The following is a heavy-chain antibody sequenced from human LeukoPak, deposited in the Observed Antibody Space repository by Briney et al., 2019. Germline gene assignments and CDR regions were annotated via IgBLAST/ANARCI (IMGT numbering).Heavy chain of an antibody. D-gene: IGHD6-13*01. J-gene: IGHJ2*01. CDR3: AKRIAGSATGVWWNLDL. V-gene: IGHV3-30*18. Sequence: SGGSLRLSCAASGFTFSSYGMHWVRQAPGKGLEWVAIISNDGSNKHYADSVKGRFTVSRDNSENTLYLQMNSLRAEDTAMYYCAKRIAGSATGVWWNLDLWGRGTLVTVSS. CDR1: GFTFSSYG. CDR2: ISNDGSNK.